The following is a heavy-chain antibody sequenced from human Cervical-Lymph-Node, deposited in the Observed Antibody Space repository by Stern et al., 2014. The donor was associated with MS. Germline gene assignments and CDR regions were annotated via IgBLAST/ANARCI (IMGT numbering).Heavy chain of an antibody. J-gene: IGHJ4*02. D-gene: IGHD2-15*01. CDR3: AHSRVKYCRGGTCYSSLFDY. CDR1: GFSVATSGVG. CDR2: IYWDDDK. Sequence: QVTLRESGPTLVKPTQTVTLTCTLSGFSVATSGVGVGWIRQPPGKALEWLALIYWDDDKVFSPSLKKRLTIIQDTSKYQVVLTMTNVDPVDTATYYCAHSRVKYCRGGTCYSSLFDYWGQGTLVTVSS. V-gene: IGHV2-5*02.